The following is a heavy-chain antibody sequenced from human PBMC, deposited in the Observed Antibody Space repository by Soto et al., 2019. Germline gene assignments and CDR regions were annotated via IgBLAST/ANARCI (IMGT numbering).Heavy chain of an antibody. D-gene: IGHD3-9*01. CDR1: GYSFTSYW. Sequence: GESLKISCKGSGYSFTSYWIGWVRQMPGKGLEWMGIIYPGDSDTRYSPSFQGQVTISADKSISTAYLQWSSLKASDTAMYYCARRYYDILTGYYTSGMDVWGQGTTVTVSS. V-gene: IGHV5-51*01. J-gene: IGHJ6*02. CDR3: ARRYYDILTGYYTSGMDV. CDR2: IYPGDSDT.